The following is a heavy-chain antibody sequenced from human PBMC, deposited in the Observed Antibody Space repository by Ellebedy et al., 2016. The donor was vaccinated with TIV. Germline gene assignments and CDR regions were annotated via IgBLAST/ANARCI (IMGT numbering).Heavy chain of an antibody. Sequence: GGSLRLSCAASGFTFSQYWMNWVRQAPGKGLEWVGRSRNKVNSYSTEYAASVKGRFTISRDDSKNSLYLQMNSLKTEDTAVYYCARHPSVAGPGDVWGQGTTVTVSS. CDR1: GFTFSQYW. V-gene: IGHV3-72*01. D-gene: IGHD6-19*01. CDR2: SRNKVNSYST. CDR3: ARHPSVAGPGDV. J-gene: IGHJ6*02.